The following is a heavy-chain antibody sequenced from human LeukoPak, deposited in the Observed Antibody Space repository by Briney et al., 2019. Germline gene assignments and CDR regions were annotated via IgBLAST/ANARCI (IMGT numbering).Heavy chain of an antibody. J-gene: IGHJ4*02. Sequence: GGSLRLSCAASGFTFSSHGMHWVRQAPGKGLEWVAVISYDGSNKYYADSVKGRFTISRDNSKNTLYLQMNSLRAEDTAVYYCAKDGLRWFGVHFDYWGQGTLVTVSS. CDR3: AKDGLRWFGVHFDY. CDR2: ISYDGSNK. CDR1: GFTFSSHG. D-gene: IGHD3-10*01. V-gene: IGHV3-30*18.